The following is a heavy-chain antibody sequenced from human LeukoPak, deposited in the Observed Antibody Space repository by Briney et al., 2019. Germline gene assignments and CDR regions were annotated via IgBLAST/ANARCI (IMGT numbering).Heavy chain of an antibody. V-gene: IGHV1-2*02. D-gene: IGHD2-2*01. Sequence: ASVKVSCRASGYTFTGYYMHWVRQAPGQGLEWMGWINPNSGGTNYAQKFQGRVTMTRDTSISTAYMELSRLRSDDTAVYYCARDLMGVVVPAAIFDYWGQGTLVTVSS. CDR1: GYTFTGYY. CDR2: INPNSGGT. CDR3: ARDLMGVVVPAAIFDY. J-gene: IGHJ4*02.